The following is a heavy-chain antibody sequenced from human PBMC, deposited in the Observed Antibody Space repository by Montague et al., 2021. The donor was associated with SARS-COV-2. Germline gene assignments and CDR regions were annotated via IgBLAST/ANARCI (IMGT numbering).Heavy chain of an antibody. Sequence: SETLSLTCVVSGDSISTDNWWTWVRLPPGKGLEWVGEIYHTGSTKYKPSLKSRVTISVDTSKNQFSLKLSSVTAADTAVYYCARARSVTTFFLGVRVAMDVWGQGTTVTVSS. V-gene: IGHV4-4*02. CDR1: GDSISTDNW. CDR2: IYHTGST. J-gene: IGHJ6*02. D-gene: IGHD4-11*01. CDR3: ARARSVTTFFLGVRVAMDV.